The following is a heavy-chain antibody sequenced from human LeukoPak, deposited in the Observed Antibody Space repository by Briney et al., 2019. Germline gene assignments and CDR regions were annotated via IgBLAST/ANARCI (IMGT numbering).Heavy chain of an antibody. CDR1: GFTFSSYS. J-gene: IGHJ3*02. CDR3: ARGDAFDI. CDR2: IWFDGKNT. V-gene: IGHV3-33*08. Sequence: GGSLRLSCAASGFTFSSYSMNWVRQAPAKGLEWVAMIWFDGKNTHYVDSVKGRFTISRDNSKNTVDLRMNSLRAEDTAVYYCARGDAFDIWGQGTMVTVSS.